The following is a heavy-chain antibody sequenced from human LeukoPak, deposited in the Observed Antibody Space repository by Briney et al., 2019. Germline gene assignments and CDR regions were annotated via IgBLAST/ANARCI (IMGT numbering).Heavy chain of an antibody. CDR2: IYYSGNI. V-gene: IGHV4-39*01. Sequence: PSETLSLTCTVSGGSISRSSYHWAWIRQPPGKGLEWIGSIYYSGNILYNPSLKSRVTISVDTSKNQFSLKLSSVTAADTAVYYCATVTDTAAGRSEFDSWGQGTLVTVSS. J-gene: IGHJ4*02. CDR1: GGSISRSSYH. D-gene: IGHD6-13*01. CDR3: ATVTDTAAGRSEFDS.